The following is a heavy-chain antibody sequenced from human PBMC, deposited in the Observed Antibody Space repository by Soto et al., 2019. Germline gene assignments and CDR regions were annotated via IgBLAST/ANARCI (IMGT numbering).Heavy chain of an antibody. Sequence: SGPTLVNPTQTLTLTCTFSGFSLSTSGVGVGWIRQPPGKALEWLALIYWNDDKRYSPSLKSRLTITKDTSKNQVVLTMTNMDPVDTATYYCAHRPGGLGLFQQDGVDTIYRDDAFDIWGQGTMVTVSS. V-gene: IGHV2-5*01. J-gene: IGHJ3*02. CDR3: AHRPGGLGLFQQDGVDTIYRDDAFDI. CDR2: IYWNDDK. D-gene: IGHD3-22*01. CDR1: GFSLSTSGVG.